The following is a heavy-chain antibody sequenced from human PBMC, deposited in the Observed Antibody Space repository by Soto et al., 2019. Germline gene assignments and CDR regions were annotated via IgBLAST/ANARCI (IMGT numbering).Heavy chain of an antibody. D-gene: IGHD2-15*01. CDR2: VSIGGST. CDR1: GFTFSSYA. CDR3: AKRRGAGGHFYY. J-gene: IGHJ4*02. Sequence: PGGSLRLSCAASGFTFSSYAMGWVRQGPGKGLEWVAVVSIGGSTHYADSVRGRFTISRGNSKNTLSLQMNSLTAEDTAVYFCAKRRGAGGHFYYWGQGALVTVSS. V-gene: IGHV3-23*01.